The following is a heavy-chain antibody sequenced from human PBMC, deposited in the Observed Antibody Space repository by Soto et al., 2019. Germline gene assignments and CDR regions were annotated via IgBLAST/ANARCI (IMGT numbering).Heavy chain of an antibody. CDR3: ARDWGTGFYHFES. Sequence: SETLSLTCAVSVYSISTGFNWGWIRQPPGKGLEWIGSIYHSGSTYYNLSLKSRVTISADTSKNQISLKLISVTAADTALYYCARDWGTGFYHFESWGQGTLGNFSS. CDR2: IYHSGST. CDR1: VYSISTGFN. D-gene: IGHD6-19*01. V-gene: IGHV4-38-2*02. J-gene: IGHJ4*02.